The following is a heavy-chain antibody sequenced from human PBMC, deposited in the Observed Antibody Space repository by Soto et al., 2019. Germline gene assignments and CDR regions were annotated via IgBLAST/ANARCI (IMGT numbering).Heavy chain of an antibody. CDR3: ARHNPGSQEYFQH. V-gene: IGHV4-59*08. CDR1: GGSISSYY. Sequence: QVQLQESGPGLVKPSETLSLTCTVSGGSISSYYWSWIRQPPGKGLEWIGYVFYSGSTNYNPSLKRRAAISVDTSKNQFSLNLSSVSAADTAVYYCARHNPGSQEYFQHWGQGTLVTVSS. J-gene: IGHJ1*01. CDR2: VFYSGST.